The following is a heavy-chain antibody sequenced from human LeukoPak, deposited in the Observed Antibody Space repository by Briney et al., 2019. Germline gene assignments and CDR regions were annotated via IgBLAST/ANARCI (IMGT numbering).Heavy chain of an antibody. D-gene: IGHD2-8*01. CDR2: IIPIFGTA. J-gene: IGHJ6*02. CDR3: AIYCTNGVCYTEVLSSYYYYGMDV. Sequence: ASVKVSCKASGGTFSSYAISWVRQAPGQGLEWMGGIIPIFGTANYAQKFQGRDTITADESTSTAYMELSSLRSEDTAVYYCAIYCTNGVCYTEVLSSYYYYGMDVWGQGTTVTVSS. V-gene: IGHV1-69*13. CDR1: GGTFSSYA.